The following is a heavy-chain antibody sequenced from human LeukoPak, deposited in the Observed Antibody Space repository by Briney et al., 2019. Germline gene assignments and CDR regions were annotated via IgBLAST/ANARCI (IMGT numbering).Heavy chain of an antibody. Sequence: SVKVSCTASGGTFSSYAISWVRQAPGQGLEWMGRIIPILGIANYAQKFQGRVTITADKSTSTAYMELSSLRSEDTAVYYCASIAGGITMVRGVQGWFDPWGQGTLVTVSS. CDR2: IIPILGIA. V-gene: IGHV1-69*04. J-gene: IGHJ5*02. D-gene: IGHD3-10*01. CDR1: GGTFSSYA. CDR3: ASIAGGITMVRGVQGWFDP.